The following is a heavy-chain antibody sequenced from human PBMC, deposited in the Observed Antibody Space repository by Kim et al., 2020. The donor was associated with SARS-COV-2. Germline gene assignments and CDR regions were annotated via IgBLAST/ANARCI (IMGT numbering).Heavy chain of an antibody. CDR3: ARSCIVVVPAAMVLAAVGWFDP. CDR2: INPNSGGT. D-gene: IGHD2-2*01. J-gene: IGHJ5*02. Sequence: ASVKVSCKASGYTFTGYYMHWVRQAPGQGLEWMGWINPNSGGTNYAQKFQGRVTMTRDTSISTAYMELSRLRSDDTAVYYCARSCIVVVPAAMVLAAVGWFDPWGQGTLVTVSS. CDR1: GYTFTGYY. V-gene: IGHV1-2*02.